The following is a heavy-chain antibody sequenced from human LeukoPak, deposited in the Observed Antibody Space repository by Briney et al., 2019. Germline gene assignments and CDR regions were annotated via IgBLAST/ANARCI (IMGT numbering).Heavy chain of an antibody. D-gene: IGHD2-2*01. J-gene: IGHJ6*03. V-gene: IGHV4-59*01. CDR1: GGSISSYY. CDR3: ARGDCSSTSCLYYYYYYMDV. Sequence: SETLSLTCTVSGGSISSYYWSWIRQPPGKGLEWIGYIHYSGSTNYNPSHKSRVTISVDTSKNQFSLKLSSVTAADTAVYYCARGDCSSTSCLYYYYYYMDVWGKGTTVTVSS. CDR2: IHYSGST.